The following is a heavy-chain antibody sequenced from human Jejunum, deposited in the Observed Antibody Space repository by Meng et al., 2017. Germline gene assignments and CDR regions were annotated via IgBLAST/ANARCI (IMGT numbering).Heavy chain of an antibody. CDR1: GGSISDYY. J-gene: IGHJ4*02. Sequence: QVKLQQWGAGLLKPSETLSLTCAVYGGSISDYYCTWVRQPPGKGLEWIGESNDSGSTNYNPSLKSRVTIIVATTKNQFFFMVRSATAADTAVYYCARRNEHTNYGADFWGQGTLVTVSS. V-gene: IGHV4-34*01. D-gene: IGHD4-17*01. CDR2: SNDSGST. CDR3: ARRNEHTNYGADF.